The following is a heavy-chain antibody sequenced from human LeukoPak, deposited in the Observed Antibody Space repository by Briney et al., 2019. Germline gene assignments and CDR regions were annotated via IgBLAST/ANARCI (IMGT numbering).Heavy chain of an antibody. V-gene: IGHV4-31*03. CDR1: GGSISSGGYY. CDR3: ARELLPAGAFDI. CDR2: IYYSGST. J-gene: IGHJ3*02. Sequence: SETLSLTCTVSGGSISSGGYYWSWIRQHPGKGLEWIGYIYYSGSTYYNPSLKSRVTISIDTSKNQFSLKLSSVTAADTAVYYCARELLPAGAFDIWGQGTMVTVSS.